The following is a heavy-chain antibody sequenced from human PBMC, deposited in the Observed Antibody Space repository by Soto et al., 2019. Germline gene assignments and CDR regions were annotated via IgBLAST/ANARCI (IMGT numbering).Heavy chain of an antibody. D-gene: IGHD3-3*01. Sequence: SETLSLTCTVSGDSISSSTYFWGWVRQPPGKGLEWIGSIYYSGSTYYNPSLKSRVTISVDTSKNHFSLKLSSVTAADTAVYYCASSPTYYDFWSGPGFDPWGQGTLVT. CDR1: GDSISSSTYF. CDR2: IYYSGST. J-gene: IGHJ5*02. CDR3: ASSPTYYDFWSGPGFDP. V-gene: IGHV4-39*02.